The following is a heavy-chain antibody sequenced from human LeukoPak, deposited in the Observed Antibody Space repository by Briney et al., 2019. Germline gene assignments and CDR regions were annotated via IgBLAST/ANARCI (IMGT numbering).Heavy chain of an antibody. Sequence: GASVTVSCKASGYTFTDYSLHWMRQAPGQGLEWMGWINPNSGDTNFAQKFQGRVTMTRDTSVSTAYMELTSLTSDDTAVYYCAFLATAAGVNHWGQGTLVTVSA. V-gene: IGHV1-2*02. CDR3: AFLATAAGVNH. J-gene: IGHJ5*02. CDR1: GYTFTDYS. D-gene: IGHD6-13*01. CDR2: INPNSGDT.